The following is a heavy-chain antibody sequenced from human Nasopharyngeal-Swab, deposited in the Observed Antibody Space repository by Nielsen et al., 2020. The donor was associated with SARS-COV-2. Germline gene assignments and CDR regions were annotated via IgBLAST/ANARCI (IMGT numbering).Heavy chain of an antibody. D-gene: IGHD6-13*01. V-gene: IGHV4-59*08. CDR1: GGSINSNY. Sequence: SETLSLTCTVSGGSINSNYWTWIRQSPGKGLEWIGYIYYTGSTNSNPSLKTRVSISVDTSRNQFSLKLSSVTAADTAVYYCVHSSSWYGIGYFDLWGRGTLVTVSS. CDR2: IYYTGST. CDR3: VHSSSWYGIGYFDL. J-gene: IGHJ2*01.